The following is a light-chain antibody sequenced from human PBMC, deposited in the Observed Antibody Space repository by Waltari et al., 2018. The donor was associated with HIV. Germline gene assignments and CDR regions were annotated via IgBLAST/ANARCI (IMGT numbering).Light chain of an antibody. CDR1: SSDVGGCMF. Sequence: QSALTQPAPVSGSPGQSNSISCTGTSSDVGGCMFASWYQQHPGKAPKLLIYEGTKRPSGVSNRFSASKSGNTASLTISGLQAEDEADYYCCSCATPNTRVFGGGTKLTVL. CDR3: CSCATPNTRV. V-gene: IGLV2-23*01. CDR2: EGT. J-gene: IGLJ3*02.